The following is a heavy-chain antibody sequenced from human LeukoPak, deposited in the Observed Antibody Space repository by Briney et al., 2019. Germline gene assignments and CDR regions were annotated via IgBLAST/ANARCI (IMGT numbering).Heavy chain of an antibody. CDR2: ISSSGSTI. CDR1: GFTFSSYE. Sequence: PGGSLRLSCAASGFTFSSYEMNWVRQAPGEGLEWVPYISSSGSTIYYADSVKGRFTISRDNAKNSLYLQMNSLRAADTAVYYCAELGITMIGGVWGKGTTVTISS. D-gene: IGHD3-10*02. J-gene: IGHJ6*04. CDR3: AELGITMIGGV. V-gene: IGHV3-48*03.